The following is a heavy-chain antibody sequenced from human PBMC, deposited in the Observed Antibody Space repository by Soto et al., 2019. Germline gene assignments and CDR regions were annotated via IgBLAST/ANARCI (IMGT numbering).Heavy chain of an antibody. J-gene: IGHJ3*02. CDR1: GYTFTSYG. CDR3: ARVTYYYDSSGYYFDAFDI. Sequence: ASVKVSCKASGYTFTSYGIIWVRQAPGQGLEWMGWISAYNGNTNYAQKLQGRVTMTTDTSTSTAYMELRSLRSDDTAVYYCARVTYYYDSSGYYFDAFDIWGQGTMVTVS. D-gene: IGHD3-22*01. V-gene: IGHV1-18*01. CDR2: ISAYNGNT.